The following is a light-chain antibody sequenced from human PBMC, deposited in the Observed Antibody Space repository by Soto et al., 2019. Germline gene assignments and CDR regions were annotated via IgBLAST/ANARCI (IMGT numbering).Light chain of an antibody. V-gene: IGLV2-14*03. J-gene: IGLJ2*01. CDR2: DVT. CDR1: SSDIGAYNY. Sequence: QSALTQPASVSGSPGQSITISCTGTSSDIGAYNYVSWYQQHPDKAPDLMIFDVTNRPSGGSNRFSGSKSGNTASLTISGLQPEDEADYYCSSHAIGSTLIFGGGTKLTVL. CDR3: SSHAIGSTLI.